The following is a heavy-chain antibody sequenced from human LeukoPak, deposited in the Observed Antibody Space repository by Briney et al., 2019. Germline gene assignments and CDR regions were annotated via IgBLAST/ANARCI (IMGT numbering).Heavy chain of an antibody. CDR2: INHSGST. D-gene: IGHD3-22*01. J-gene: IGHJ3*02. CDR1: GGSFSGYY. V-gene: IGHV4-34*01. CDR3: ARDPNTMTNAFDI. Sequence: SETLSLTCAVYGGSFSGYYWSWIRQPPGKGLEWIGEINHSGSTNYNPSLKSRVAISVDTSKNQFSLKLSSVTAADTAVYYCARDPNTMTNAFDIWGQGTMVTVSS.